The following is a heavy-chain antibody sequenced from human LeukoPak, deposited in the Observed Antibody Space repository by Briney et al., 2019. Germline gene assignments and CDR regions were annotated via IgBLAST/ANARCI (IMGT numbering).Heavy chain of an antibody. D-gene: IGHD3-10*01. J-gene: IGHJ6*04. CDR3: ARGVRITMVRGVPFNYGMDV. Sequence: SETLSLTCAVYGGSFSGYYWSWIRQPPGKGLEWIGEINHSGSTNYNPSLRSRVTISVGTSKNQFSLKLSSVTAADTAVYYCARGVRITMVRGVPFNYGMDVWGKGTTVTVSS. CDR2: INHSGST. V-gene: IGHV4-34*01. CDR1: GGSFSGYY.